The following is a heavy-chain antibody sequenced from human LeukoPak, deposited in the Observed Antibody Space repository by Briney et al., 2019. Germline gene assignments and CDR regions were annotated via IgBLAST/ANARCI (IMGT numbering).Heavy chain of an antibody. CDR1: GGSVSSYY. CDR3: ARDNRNYGSSMDV. D-gene: IGHD1-7*01. Sequence: PSETLSLTCTVSGGSVSSYYWSWIRQPPGKGLEWIGYIYYSGSTNYNTSLKSRVTISVDTSKNQFSLKLSSVTAADTAVYHCARDNRNYGSSMDVWGQGTTVTVSS. J-gene: IGHJ6*02. CDR2: IYYSGST. V-gene: IGHV4-59*02.